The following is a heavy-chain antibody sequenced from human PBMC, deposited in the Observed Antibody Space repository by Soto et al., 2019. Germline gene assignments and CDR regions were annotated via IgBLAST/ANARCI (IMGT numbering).Heavy chain of an antibody. V-gene: IGHV4-59*01. CDR2: MYNTGST. CDR3: ARHLWGYCGTDCYPLDV. D-gene: IGHD2-21*02. J-gene: IGHJ6*02. CDR1: GGSISRYY. Sequence: SETLSLTCTVSGGSISRYYWSWIRQPPGKGLEWIGYMYNTGSTVYNPSFKSRVTISVDTSKNQFSLKLNSVTAADTAVYYCARHLWGYCGTDCYPLDVWGQGTTVTVSS.